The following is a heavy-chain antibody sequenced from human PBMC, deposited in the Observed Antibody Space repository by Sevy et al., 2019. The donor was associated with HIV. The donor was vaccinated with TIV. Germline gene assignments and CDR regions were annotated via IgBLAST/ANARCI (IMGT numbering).Heavy chain of an antibody. Sequence: GGSLRLSCKGSGYSFSDYWVGWVRQMPGKGLEWMGIIYPGDSDTTYSPAFQGQVTISADKSISTAYLQWSSLKASDTAIYYCARGARGTLPSYYYYTMDVWGQGTTVTVSS. J-gene: IGHJ6*02. CDR2: IYPGDSDT. CDR3: ARGARGTLPSYYYYTMDV. D-gene: IGHD1-1*01. V-gene: IGHV5-51*01. CDR1: GYSFSDYW.